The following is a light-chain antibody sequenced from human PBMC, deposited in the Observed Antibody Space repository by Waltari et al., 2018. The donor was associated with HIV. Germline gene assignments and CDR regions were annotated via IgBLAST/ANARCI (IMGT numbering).Light chain of an antibody. J-gene: IGLJ3*02. Sequence: QSALTQPASVSGSPGQSITISCTGSNSDIGGYKYVYWYQQQRGQAPKLMISEVGNRPSGVSKRFSGSKSVNTAPLTISGLQAEDVSDYYCSSYTTSSTWVFGGVTKLTVL. CDR2: EVG. CDR3: SSYTTSSTWV. V-gene: IGLV2-14*01. CDR1: NSDIGGYKY.